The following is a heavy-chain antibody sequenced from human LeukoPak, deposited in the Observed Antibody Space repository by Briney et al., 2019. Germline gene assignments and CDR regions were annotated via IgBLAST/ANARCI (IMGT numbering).Heavy chain of an antibody. CDR1: GFTFSRYW. Sequence: PGGSLRLSCAASGFTFSRYWMSRVRHAPGKGLEWVANVKQDGSEKYYVDSVKGRFTISRDNAKSSLYLQMNSLRAEDTAVYYCARGPPSGWYRGKEVYWFDPWGQGTLVTVSS. D-gene: IGHD6-19*01. CDR2: VKQDGSEK. J-gene: IGHJ5*02. CDR3: ARGPPSGWYRGKEVYWFDP. V-gene: IGHV3-7*01.